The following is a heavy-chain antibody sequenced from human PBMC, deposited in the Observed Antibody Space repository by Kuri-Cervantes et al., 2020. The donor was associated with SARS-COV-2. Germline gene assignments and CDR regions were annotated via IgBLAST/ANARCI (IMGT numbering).Heavy chain of an antibody. CDR3: AKVDSSSSYYYYYGMDV. D-gene: IGHD6-6*01. J-gene: IGHJ6*02. CDR2: IDGSSGDT. CDR1: GFTFSSYA. V-gene: IGHV3-23*01. Sequence: ETLSLTCAASGFTFSSYAMSWVRQAPGKGLEWVSAIDGSSGDTYYADSVKGRYTISRDNSKNTLYLQMNSLRAEDTAVYYCAKVDSSSSYYYYYGMDVWGQGTTVTVSS.